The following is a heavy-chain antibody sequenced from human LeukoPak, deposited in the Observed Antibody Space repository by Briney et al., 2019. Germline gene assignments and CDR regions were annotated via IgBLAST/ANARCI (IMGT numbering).Heavy chain of an antibody. CDR2: ISDDGSNK. CDR3: AKAQLNYDILTGYYADPDAFDI. CDR1: GFTFSSYS. D-gene: IGHD3-9*01. Sequence: PGGSLRLSYAASGFTFSSYSMNWVRQAPGKGLEWVAVISDDGSNKHYTDSVKGRFTISRDNSKNTMLLQMNSLRAEDTAVYYCAKAQLNYDILTGYYADPDAFDIWGQGTMVTVSS. V-gene: IGHV3-30*18. J-gene: IGHJ3*02.